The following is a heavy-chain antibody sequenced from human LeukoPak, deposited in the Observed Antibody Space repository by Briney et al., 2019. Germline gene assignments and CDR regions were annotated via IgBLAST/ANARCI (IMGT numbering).Heavy chain of an antibody. CDR2: TKPDGSAE. Sequence: GGSLRLSCAASGFSFRNYWMGWVRQAPGKGLEWVANTKPDGSAEYYADSVRGRFTASRDNANNLLYLQVNRLRAEDTAVYYCARDGGLHTNFDYWGQGTLLTVSS. D-gene: IGHD2-15*01. V-gene: IGHV3-7*01. CDR1: GFSFRNYW. J-gene: IGHJ4*02. CDR3: ARDGGLHTNFDY.